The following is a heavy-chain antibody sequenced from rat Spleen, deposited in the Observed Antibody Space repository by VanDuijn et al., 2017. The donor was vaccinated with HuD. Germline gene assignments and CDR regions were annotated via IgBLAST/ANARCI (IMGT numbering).Heavy chain of an antibody. CDR1: GFTFSDYG. CDR2: ISYGDSSGHSST. D-gene: IGHD1-12*02. V-gene: IGHV5-29*01. Sequence: EVQLVESGGGLVQPGRSLKLSCAASGFTFSDYGVAWVRQAPTKGLEWVATISYGDSSGHSSTYYRDSVKGRFTISRDNAKNTLYLQMDSLRSEDTATYYCAKAQSPYYYDGSYYPDYWGQGVMVTVSS. CDR3: AKAQSPYYYDGSYYPDY. J-gene: IGHJ2*01.